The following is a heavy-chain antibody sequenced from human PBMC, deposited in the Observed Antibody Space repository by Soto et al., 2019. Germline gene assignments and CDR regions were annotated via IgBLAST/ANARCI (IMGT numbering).Heavy chain of an antibody. CDR3: ASWLLREHAFDI. CDR1: GSTFSGKKY. J-gene: IGHJ3*02. Sequence: PGGSLRLSCAASGSTFSGKKYLTWVRQAPGKGLEWVSALYSTDGTFYADSVKGRFSTSKDNSENTFYLQLNSLRPDDTAVYYCASWLLREHAFDIWGLGTMVTVSS. D-gene: IGHD2-15*01. CDR2: LYSTDGT. V-gene: IGHV3-53*01.